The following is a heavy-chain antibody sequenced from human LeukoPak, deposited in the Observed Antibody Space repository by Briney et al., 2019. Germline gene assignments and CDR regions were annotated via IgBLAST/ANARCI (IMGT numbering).Heavy chain of an antibody. Sequence: SETLSLTCTVSGGSISSYYWSWIRQPPGKGLEWIGFIYYSGSTNYNPSLKIRVTISVDTSKNQFSLRLNSVTAADTAVYYCAIDVSAGRWVFDYWGQGTLVTVSS. CDR1: GGSISSYY. J-gene: IGHJ4*02. CDR2: IYYSGST. D-gene: IGHD1-26*01. V-gene: IGHV4-59*01. CDR3: AIDVSAGRWVFDY.